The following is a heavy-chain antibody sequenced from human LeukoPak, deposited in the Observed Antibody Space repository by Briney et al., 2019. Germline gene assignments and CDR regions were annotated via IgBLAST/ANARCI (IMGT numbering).Heavy chain of an antibody. D-gene: IGHD2-8*01. CDR2: IYTSGST. Sequence: SETLSLTCTVSGGSISNYYWSWIRQPAGKGLEWIGRIYTSGSTNYNPSLKSRVTMSVDTSKNQFSLKLKSVTAADTAVYYCARVNCTNGVCYNSRGWFDPWGQGTLVTVSS. J-gene: IGHJ5*02. V-gene: IGHV4-4*07. CDR1: GGSISNYY. CDR3: ARVNCTNGVCYNSRGWFDP.